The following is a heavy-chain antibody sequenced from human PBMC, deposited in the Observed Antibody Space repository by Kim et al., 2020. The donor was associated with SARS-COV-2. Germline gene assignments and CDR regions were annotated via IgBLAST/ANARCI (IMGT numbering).Heavy chain of an antibody. J-gene: IGHJ6*02. Sequence: ADSVKGRFTISRDNAKNSLYLQMNSLRAEDTAVYYCARKTTTYYYYGMDVWGQGTTVTVSS. CDR3: ARKTTTYYYYGMDV. V-gene: IGHV3-48*03. D-gene: IGHD1-7*01.